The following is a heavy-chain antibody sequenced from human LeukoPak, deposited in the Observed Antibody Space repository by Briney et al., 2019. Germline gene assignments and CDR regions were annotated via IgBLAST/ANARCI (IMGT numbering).Heavy chain of an antibody. V-gene: IGHV3-9*03. J-gene: IGHJ4*02. Sequence: GGSLRLSCAASGFTFSSYWMHWVRQGPGKGLEWVSGISWNSGSIGYADSVKGRFTISRDNAKNSLYLQMNSLRAEDMALYYCAKVGSRNSAGYFDYWGQGTLVTVSS. CDR3: AKVGSRNSAGYFDY. D-gene: IGHD4-23*01. CDR2: ISWNSGSI. CDR1: GFTFSSYW.